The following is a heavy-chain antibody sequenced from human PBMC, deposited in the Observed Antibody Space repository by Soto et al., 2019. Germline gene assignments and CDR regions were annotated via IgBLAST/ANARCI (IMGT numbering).Heavy chain of an antibody. D-gene: IGHD3-3*01. CDR1: GGSFSGYY. V-gene: IGHV4-34*01. CDR3: ARGRSSVPDRRGIGYYGLDV. Sequence: QVQLQQWGAGLLKPSETLSLTCVVNGGSFSGYYWSWVRQPPGKGLEGIGEINHSGITDSSPSLKSRVTISVDASRSEFSLSLTSVTAADTAVYYCARGRSSVPDRRGIGYYGLDVWGQGTTVTVS. J-gene: IGHJ6*02. CDR2: INHSGIT.